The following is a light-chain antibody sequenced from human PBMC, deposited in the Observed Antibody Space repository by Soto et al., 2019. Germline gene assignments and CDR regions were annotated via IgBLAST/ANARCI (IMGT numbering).Light chain of an antibody. CDR3: QQLNSYPH. V-gene: IGKV3-15*01. Sequence: IVMTQSPGTLSVSPGERVTFSCRASQSVSSNLAWYQPKPGQNPRLLIYGAYTRATRIPDRLSVSGSGTEFTLIISSLQPEDFATYYCQQLNSYPHFGQGTRLEN. CDR1: QSVSSN. CDR2: GAY. J-gene: IGKJ5*01.